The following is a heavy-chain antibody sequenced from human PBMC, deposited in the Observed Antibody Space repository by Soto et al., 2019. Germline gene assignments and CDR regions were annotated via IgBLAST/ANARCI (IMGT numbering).Heavy chain of an antibody. V-gene: IGHV1-69*13. J-gene: IGHJ4*02. CDR2: IIPIFGTA. CDR3: ARDGSGSYRGKYFDY. CDR1: GCTFSSYA. Sequence: AAVKVSCKASGCTFSSYAISWVRQAPGQGLEWMGGIIPIFGTANYAQKFQGRVTITADESTSTAYMELGSLRSEDTAVYYCARDGSGSYRGKYFDYWGQGTLVTVSS. D-gene: IGHD3-10*01.